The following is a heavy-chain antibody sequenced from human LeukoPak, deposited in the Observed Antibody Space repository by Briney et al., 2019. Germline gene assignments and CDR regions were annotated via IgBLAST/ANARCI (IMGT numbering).Heavy chain of an antibody. J-gene: IGHJ3*02. CDR1: GYSFTSYW. D-gene: IGHD3-22*01. V-gene: IGHV5-51*01. Sequence: GESLKISCKGSGYSFTSYWIGGVRQMPGKGLEWMGIIYPGDSDTRYSPSFHGEVTISADKAISTAYLQWSSLKASDTAMYYGARQQDSSGYYYDAFDIWGQGTMVAVSS. CDR3: ARQQDSSGYYYDAFDI. CDR2: IYPGDSDT.